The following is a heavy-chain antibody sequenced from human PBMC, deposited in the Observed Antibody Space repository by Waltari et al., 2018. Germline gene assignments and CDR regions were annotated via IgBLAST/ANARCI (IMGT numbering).Heavy chain of an antibody. CDR1: GYSISSGYY. CDR3: ARADMVVVPAATTPYAVDI. CDR2: IYHSGST. Sequence: QVQLQESGPGLVKPSETLSLTCAVSGYSISSGYYWGWIRQPPGKGLEWIGSIYHSGSTDNNPSLKSGVTRPVDTSKNQFSLKLSSVTAADTAVYYCARADMVVVPAATTPYAVDIWGQGTMVTVSS. V-gene: IGHV4-38-2*01. J-gene: IGHJ3*02. D-gene: IGHD2-2*01.